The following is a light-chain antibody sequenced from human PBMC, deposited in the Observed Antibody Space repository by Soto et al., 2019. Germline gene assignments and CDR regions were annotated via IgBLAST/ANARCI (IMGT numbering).Light chain of an antibody. CDR3: QEHNSYIPT. J-gene: IGKJ1*01. CDR2: DAS. V-gene: IGKV1-5*01. CDR1: QRISTW. Sequence: DIRMNQSPCTLSASVGDGVTITFRASQRISTWLAWYQQEPGKAPKLLISDASSLETGVPSRFSGSGSGTEFTLAIDSLQADDFATYYCQEHNSYIPTFGPGTKVDI.